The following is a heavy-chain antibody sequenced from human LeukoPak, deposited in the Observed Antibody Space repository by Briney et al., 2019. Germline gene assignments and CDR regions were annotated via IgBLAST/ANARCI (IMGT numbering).Heavy chain of an antibody. CDR1: GFTFSSYS. CDR2: ISSSSSYI. CDR3: AKDRKVGATGSAFDI. Sequence: GGSLRLSCAASGFTFSSYSMNWVRQAPGKGLEWVSSISSSSSYIYYADSVKGRFTISRDNSKNTLYLQMNSLRAEDTAVYYCAKDRKVGATGSAFDIWGQGTMVTVSS. J-gene: IGHJ3*02. V-gene: IGHV3-21*04. D-gene: IGHD1-26*01.